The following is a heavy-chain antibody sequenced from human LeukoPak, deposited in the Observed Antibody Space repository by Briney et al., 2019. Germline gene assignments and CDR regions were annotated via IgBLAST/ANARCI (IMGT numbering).Heavy chain of an antibody. CDR2: INHSGST. V-gene: IGHV4-34*01. CDR1: GGSFSGYY. CDR3: ARHGCSSTSCYAGIWGGSGSYPNYYYYYMDV. J-gene: IGHJ6*03. Sequence: SETLSLTCAVYGGSFSGYYWSWIRQPPGKGLEWIGEINHSGSTNYNPSLKSRVTISVDTSKNQFSLKLSSVTAADTAVYYCARHGCSSTSCYAGIWGGSGSYPNYYYYYMDVWGKGTTVTISS. D-gene: IGHD2-2*01.